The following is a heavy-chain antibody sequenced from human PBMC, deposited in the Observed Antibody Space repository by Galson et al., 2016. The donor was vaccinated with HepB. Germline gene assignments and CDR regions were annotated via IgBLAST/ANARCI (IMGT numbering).Heavy chain of an antibody. D-gene: IGHD6-13*01. CDR2: ISWNSGRI. CDR1: GFTFDVYA. J-gene: IGHJ4*02. CDR3: AKDTSYSSSWFYFDY. V-gene: IGHV3-9*01. Sequence: SLRLSCAASGFTFDVYAMHWVRQAPGKGLEWVSGISWNSGRIGYADSVKGRFTISRDNAKNSLFLQMNSLRPEDTALYYCAKDTSYSSSWFYFDYWGQGALVIVSS.